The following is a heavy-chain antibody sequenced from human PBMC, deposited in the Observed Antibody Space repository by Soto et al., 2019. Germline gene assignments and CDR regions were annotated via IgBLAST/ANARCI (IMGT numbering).Heavy chain of an antibody. Sequence: QVQLVQSGAEVKKPGASVKVSCKASGYTFTSYDINWVRHATGQGLEWMGWMNPNSGNTGYPQKFQGGVTMTRNTSISTAYMELSSMRFEDTAVYYCARSPPRVERNNYAGGWFDPWGQGTLVTVSS. D-gene: IGHD4-4*01. J-gene: IGHJ5*02. CDR3: ARSPPRVERNNYAGGWFDP. CDR1: GYTFTSYD. CDR2: MNPNSGNT. V-gene: IGHV1-8*01.